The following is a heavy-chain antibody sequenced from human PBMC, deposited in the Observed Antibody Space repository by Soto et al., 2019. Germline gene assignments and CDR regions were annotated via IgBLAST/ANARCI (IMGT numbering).Heavy chain of an antibody. CDR2: ISYDGTNK. CDR1: GFAFSSYV. J-gene: IGHJ6*02. CDR3: ARDHGMDV. Sequence: QVQLVESGGGVVQPGRSLRLSCAASGFAFSSYVMHWVRQAPGKGLEWVAVISYDGTNKYYADSVRGRFTISRDNSKNTLYLQMNSLRAEDTAVYYCARDHGMDVGGQGNTVTVFS. V-gene: IGHV3-30-3*01.